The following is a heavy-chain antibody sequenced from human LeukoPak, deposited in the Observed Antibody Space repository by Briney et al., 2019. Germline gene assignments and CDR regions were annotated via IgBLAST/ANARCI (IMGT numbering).Heavy chain of an antibody. J-gene: IGHJ4*02. D-gene: IGHD1-26*01. CDR1: GGSISSYY. V-gene: IGHV4-59*12. Sequence: PSETLSLTCTVSGGSISSYYWSWIRQPPGKGLEWIGYIYHSGTTYYNPSLKSRVTISIDRSKNQFSLKLSSVTAADTAVYYCARVARWGYYFDYWGQGTLVTVSS. CDR2: IYHSGTT. CDR3: ARVARWGYYFDY.